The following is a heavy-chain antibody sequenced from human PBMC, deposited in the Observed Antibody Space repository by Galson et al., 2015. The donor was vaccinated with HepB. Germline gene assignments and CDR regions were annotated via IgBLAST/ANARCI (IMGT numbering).Heavy chain of an antibody. CDR2: IWKDGTNN. J-gene: IGHJ4*02. V-gene: IGHV3-33*08. Sequence: LRLSCAASGFTFSDYGMHWVRQATGKGLEWVGLIWKDGTNNYYTDSVKGRFTISKDNSKNTVFLHMTTLRAEDTAIYFCAREDRNVVVAALDSWDQGTMVTISS. CDR1: GFTFSDYG. CDR3: AREDRNVVVAALDS. D-gene: IGHD2-15*01.